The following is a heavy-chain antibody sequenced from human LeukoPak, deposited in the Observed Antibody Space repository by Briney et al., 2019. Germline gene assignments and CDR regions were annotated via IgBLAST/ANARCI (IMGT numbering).Heavy chain of an antibody. Sequence: PSETLSLTCTVSGGSISSYYWSWIRQPPGKGLEWIGYIYYSGSTNYNPSLKSRVTISVDTSKNQFSLKLSSVTAADTAVYYCARGPSNSYYDYVWGSYRYAGDYWGQGTLVTVSS. CDR2: IYYSGST. CDR1: GGSISSYY. CDR3: ARGPSNSYYDYVWGSYRYAGDY. V-gene: IGHV4-59*01. J-gene: IGHJ4*02. D-gene: IGHD3-16*02.